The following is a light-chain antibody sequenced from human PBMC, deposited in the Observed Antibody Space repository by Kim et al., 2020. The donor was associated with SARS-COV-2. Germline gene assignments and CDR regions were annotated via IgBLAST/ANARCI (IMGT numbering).Light chain of an antibody. Sequence: VTISCTGSSSNIGAGYDVHWYQQLPGTAPKLLIYDNTNRPSGVPDRFSGSNSGTSASLAITGLQAEDEADYYCQSYDSSLSGFYVFGTGTKVTVL. J-gene: IGLJ1*01. CDR1: SSNIGAGYD. V-gene: IGLV1-40*01. CDR3: QSYDSSLSGFYV. CDR2: DNT.